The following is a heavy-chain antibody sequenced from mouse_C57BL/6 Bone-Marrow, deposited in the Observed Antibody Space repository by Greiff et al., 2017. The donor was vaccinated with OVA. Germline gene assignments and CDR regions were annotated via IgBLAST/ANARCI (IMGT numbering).Heavy chain of an antibody. CDR1: GYTFTSYW. Sequence: VQLQQPGAELVMPGASVKLSCKASGYTFTSYWMHWVKQTPGQGLEWIGEIDPSDSYTNYNQKFKGKSTLTVDKSSSTAYMQLSSLTSEDSAVYYCARDFDYWGQGTTLTVSS. V-gene: IGHV1-69*01. CDR2: IDPSDSYT. CDR3: ARDFDY. J-gene: IGHJ2*01.